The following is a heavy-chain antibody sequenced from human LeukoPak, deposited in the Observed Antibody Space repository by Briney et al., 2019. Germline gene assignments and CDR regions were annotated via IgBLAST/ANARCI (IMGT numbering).Heavy chain of an antibody. D-gene: IGHD3-3*01. CDR2: IYATGRT. Sequence: SETLSLTCTVSGVFINNELYFWNWIRQPAGKGLEWIGRIYATGRTDYNPSLKSRVTTSLDKSRNRFSLNLSSVTAADTAVYYCARGSNYDFWSGYYSADYYMDVWGKGTTVTVSS. V-gene: IGHV4-61*02. CDR3: ARGSNYDFWSGYYSADYYMDV. J-gene: IGHJ6*03. CDR1: GVFINNELYF.